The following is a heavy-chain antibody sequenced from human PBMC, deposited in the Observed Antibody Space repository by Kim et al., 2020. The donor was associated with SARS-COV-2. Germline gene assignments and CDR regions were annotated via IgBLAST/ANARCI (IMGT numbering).Heavy chain of an antibody. CDR1: GGSISTYY. V-gene: IGHV4-59*13. J-gene: IGHJ5*02. D-gene: IGHD6-13*01. Sequence: SETLSLTCTVSGGSISTYYWSWIRQPPGKGLEWIGYIYYSGSTKYNPSLKSRVTISVDTSKNQFSLKVRSVTAADTAVYSCASEIGMAGHNWIDPGGQGT. CDR3: ASEIGMAGHNWIDP. CDR2: IYYSGST.